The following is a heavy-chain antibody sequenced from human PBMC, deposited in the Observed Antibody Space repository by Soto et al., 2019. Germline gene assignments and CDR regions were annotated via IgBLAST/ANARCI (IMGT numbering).Heavy chain of an antibody. Sequence: QVQLVQSGAEVKKPGASEKVSCKASGYTFTSYVISWVRQAPGQGPEWMGWTSDYNGNTNYAQKLQGRVTMTTDTSTSTAYMELTSLRSDDTALYYCAREFYGDYVRGAFDIWGEGTIVTVSS. CDR3: AREFYGDYVRGAFDI. V-gene: IGHV1-18*01. J-gene: IGHJ3*02. CDR2: TSDYNGNT. CDR1: GYTFTSYV. D-gene: IGHD4-17*01.